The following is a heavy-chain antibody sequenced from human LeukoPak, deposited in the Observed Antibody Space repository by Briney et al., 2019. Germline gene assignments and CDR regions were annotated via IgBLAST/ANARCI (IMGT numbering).Heavy chain of an antibody. CDR1: GFTFSSYA. V-gene: IGHV3-64D*06. CDR3: VKGRRVRYYGSGTVEGAFDI. D-gene: IGHD3-10*01. J-gene: IGHJ3*02. Sequence: PGGCLRVSCSAPGFTFSSYAMHWVRQAPGEGLEYVSAISSNGGGTYYADSVKGRFTISRDNSKNTLYLQMSSLRAEDTAVYYCVKGRRVRYYGSGTVEGAFDIWGQGTMVTVSS. CDR2: ISSNGGGT.